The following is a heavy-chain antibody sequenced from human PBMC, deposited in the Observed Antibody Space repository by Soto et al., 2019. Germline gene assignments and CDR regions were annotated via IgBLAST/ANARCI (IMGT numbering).Heavy chain of an antibody. Sequence: GGSLRLSCAASGFTFSSYEMNWVRQAPGKGLEWISHISSSGSSMYYADSVKGRFIISRDNAKKSLYPQMHSLRAEDTAVYFCAFDLWSGERYHGMDVWGQGTTVTVSS. CDR2: ISSSGSSM. V-gene: IGHV3-48*03. J-gene: IGHJ6*02. D-gene: IGHD3-3*01. CDR3: AFDLWSGERYHGMDV. CDR1: GFTFSSYE.